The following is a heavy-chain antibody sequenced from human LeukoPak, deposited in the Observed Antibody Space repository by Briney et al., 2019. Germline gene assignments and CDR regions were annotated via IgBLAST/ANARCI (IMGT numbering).Heavy chain of an antibody. Sequence: GESLKISCKGSGYSFTSYWIGWVRQMPGKGLEWMGIIYPGDSDTRYSPSFQGQVTISADKSISTAYLQWSSLKASDTAMYYCARLAHDDYTTSYSLDYWGQGTLVTVSS. D-gene: IGHD6-6*01. CDR2: IYPGDSDT. CDR1: GYSFTSYW. V-gene: IGHV5-51*01. CDR3: ARLAHDDYTTSYSLDY. J-gene: IGHJ4*02.